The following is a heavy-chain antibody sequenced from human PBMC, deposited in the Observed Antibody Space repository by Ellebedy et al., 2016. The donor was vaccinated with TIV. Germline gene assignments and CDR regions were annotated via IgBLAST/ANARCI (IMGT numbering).Heavy chain of an antibody. CDR2: LSGRGDTT. J-gene: IGHJ4*02. D-gene: IGHD2-8*01. CDR1: GFTFSTYV. Sequence: GGSLRLSXAASGFTFSTYVMSWVRQAPGRGLEWISDLSGRGDTTNYADSVKGRFTISRDNSKNMLYLQMNSLRAEDTAVYYCAKGYCTNGVCYHDYWGQGTLVTVSS. V-gene: IGHV3-23*01. CDR3: AKGYCTNGVCYHDY.